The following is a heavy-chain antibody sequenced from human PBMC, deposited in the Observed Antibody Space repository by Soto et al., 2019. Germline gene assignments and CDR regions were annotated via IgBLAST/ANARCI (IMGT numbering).Heavy chain of an antibody. CDR3: ARVRSALYGGKSH. J-gene: IGHJ4*02. D-gene: IGHD4-17*01. V-gene: IGHV4-61*01. CDR1: GGSVSSGSYY. CDR2: IYYSGSP. Sequence: QVQLQESGPGLVKPSETLSLTCTVSGGSVSSGSYYWSWIRQPPGKGLEWIGYIYYSGSPNYNPSLKSRVTISVDTSKNQFSLKLSSVTAADTAVYYCARVRSALYGGKSHWGQGTLVTVSS.